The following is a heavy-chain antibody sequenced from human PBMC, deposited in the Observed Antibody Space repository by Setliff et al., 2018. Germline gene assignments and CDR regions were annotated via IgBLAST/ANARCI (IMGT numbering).Heavy chain of an antibody. CDR2: IYSSGST. CDR3: ARGPRGYGSGSYYATEYFQH. Sequence: SETLSLTCTVSGGSISSHYWSWIRQPPGKGLEWIGYIYSSGSTNYNPSLKSRVTISVDTSKNQFSLKLSSVTAADTAVYYCARGPRGYGSGSYYATEYFQHWGQGTLVTAPQ. V-gene: IGHV4-4*08. D-gene: IGHD3-10*01. J-gene: IGHJ1*01. CDR1: GGSISSHY.